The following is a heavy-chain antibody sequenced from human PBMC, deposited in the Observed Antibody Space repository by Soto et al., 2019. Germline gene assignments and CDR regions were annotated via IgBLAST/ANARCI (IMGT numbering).Heavy chain of an antibody. V-gene: IGHV3-49*03. CDR2: VRSKTYGGTT. CDR1: GLTFGDYA. D-gene: IGHD3-22*01. J-gene: IGHJ4*01. Sequence: GGSLRLSCTASGLTFGDYAVTWFRQAPGKGLEWLGFVRSKTYGGTTEYGASVKGRFTISRDDSKSVAYLQMNTLKTEDTAVYYCTRDNFHDTSGYYPDYWGHGTLVTVSS. CDR3: TRDNFHDTSGYYPDY.